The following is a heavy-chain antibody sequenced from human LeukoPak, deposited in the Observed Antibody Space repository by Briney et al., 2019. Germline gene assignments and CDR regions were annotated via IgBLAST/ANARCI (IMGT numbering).Heavy chain of an antibody. CDR2: IYYSGTT. V-gene: IGHV4-39*01. Sequence: SETLSLTCTVSGDSISSRSYYWGWIRQPPGRGLEWIGSIYYSGTTYYNPSLKSRVTISVDTSKNQFSLKLSSVTAADTAVYYCASAPRRGSIGGPDNWGQGTLVTVSS. J-gene: IGHJ4*02. D-gene: IGHD3-10*01. CDR3: ASAPRRGSIGGPDN. CDR1: GDSISSRSYY.